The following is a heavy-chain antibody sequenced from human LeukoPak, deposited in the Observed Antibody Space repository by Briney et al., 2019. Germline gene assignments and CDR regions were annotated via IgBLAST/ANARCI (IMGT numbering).Heavy chain of an antibody. V-gene: IGHV3-66*01. CDR1: GFTVSSNY. CDR2: IYSGGST. Sequence: PGGSLRLSCAASGFTVSSNYMSWVRQAPGKGLEWVSVIYSGGSTYYADSVKGRFTISRGNSKNTLYLQMNSLRAEDTAVYYCARWDYYDSSGPDWGQGTLVTVSS. CDR3: ARWDYYDSSGPD. J-gene: IGHJ4*02. D-gene: IGHD3-22*01.